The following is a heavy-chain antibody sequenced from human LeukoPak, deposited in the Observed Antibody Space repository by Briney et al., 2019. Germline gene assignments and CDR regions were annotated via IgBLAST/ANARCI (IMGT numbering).Heavy chain of an antibody. V-gene: IGHV7-4-1*02. CDR1: GYTFTSYA. J-gene: IGHJ3*02. CDR2: INTNTGNP. Sequence: ASVKVSCKASGYTFTSYAMNWVRQAPGQGLEWMGLINTNTGNPTYAQAFTGRFVFSLDTSVSTAYLQISSLKAEDTAVYYCASEVATIREDAFDIWGQGTMVTVSS. D-gene: IGHD5-12*01. CDR3: ASEVATIREDAFDI.